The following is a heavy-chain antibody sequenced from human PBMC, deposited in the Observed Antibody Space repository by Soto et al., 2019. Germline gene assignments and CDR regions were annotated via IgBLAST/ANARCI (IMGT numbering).Heavy chain of an antibody. Sequence: ASVKVSCKASGYTFTSYGIGWVRQAPGQGLEWMGWISAYNGNTNYAQKLQGRVTMTTDTSTSTAYMELRSLRSDDTAVYYCARKWELLDAFDIWGQGTMVTVSS. CDR1: GYTFTSYG. D-gene: IGHD1-26*01. V-gene: IGHV1-18*01. CDR2: ISAYNGNT. CDR3: ARKWELLDAFDI. J-gene: IGHJ3*02.